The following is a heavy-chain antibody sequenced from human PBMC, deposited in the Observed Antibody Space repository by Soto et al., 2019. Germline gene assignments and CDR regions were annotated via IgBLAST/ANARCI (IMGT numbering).Heavy chain of an antibody. Sequence: SETLCLTCTVSGGSISSYYWSWIRQPPGKGLEWIGYIYYSGSTNYNPSLKSRVTISVDTSKNQFSLKLSSVTAADTAVYYCARLTPAAAGTIDYWGQGTLVTVS. CDR2: IYYSGST. CDR3: ARLTPAAAGTIDY. CDR1: GGSISSYY. V-gene: IGHV4-59*08. D-gene: IGHD6-13*01. J-gene: IGHJ4*02.